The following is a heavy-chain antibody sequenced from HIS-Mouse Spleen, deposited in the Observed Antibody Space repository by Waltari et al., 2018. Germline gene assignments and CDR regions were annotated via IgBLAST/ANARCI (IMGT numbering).Heavy chain of an antibody. V-gene: IGHV2-70*15. CDR3: ARIAEGYSSGWYAFDY. D-gene: IGHD6-19*01. CDR2: IDWDDDK. CDR1: GFSLSTSGMC. Sequence: QVTLRESGPALVKPTQTLTLTCTCSGFSLSTSGMCGSCIRQPPGKALEWLARIDWDDDKYYSTSLKTRLTISKDTSKNQVVLTMTNMDPVDTATYYCARIAEGYSSGWYAFDYWGQGTLVTVSS. J-gene: IGHJ4*02.